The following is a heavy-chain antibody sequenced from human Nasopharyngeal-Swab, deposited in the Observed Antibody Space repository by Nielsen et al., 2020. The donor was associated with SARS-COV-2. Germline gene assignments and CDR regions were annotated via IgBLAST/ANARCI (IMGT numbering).Heavy chain of an antibody. Sequence: SETLSLTCTASGGSISSSSYYWGWIRQPPGKGLEWIGSIYYSGSTYYNPSLKSRVTISVDTSKNQFSLKLSSVTAADTAVYYCARQVGYCTNGVCPTYYYYYGMDVWGQGTTVTVSS. D-gene: IGHD2-8*01. CDR1: GGSISSSSYY. V-gene: IGHV4-39*01. CDR3: ARQVGYCTNGVCPTYYYYYGMDV. CDR2: IYYSGST. J-gene: IGHJ6*02.